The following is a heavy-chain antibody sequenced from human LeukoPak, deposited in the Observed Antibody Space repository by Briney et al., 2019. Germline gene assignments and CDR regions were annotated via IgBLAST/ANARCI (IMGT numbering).Heavy chain of an antibody. CDR2: ITGSGGRT. V-gene: IGHV3-23*01. CDR3: AKEYTGTFSPFPSYFDN. D-gene: IGHD1-26*01. CDR1: GFTFSSYW. J-gene: IGHJ4*02. Sequence: QPGGSLRLSCAASGFTFSSYWMSWVRQAPGKGLEWVSAITGSGGRTYYADSVKGRFTISRDNSKNTLYLQMNSLRAEDTAIYYCAKEYTGTFSPFPSYFDNWGQGTLVTVSS.